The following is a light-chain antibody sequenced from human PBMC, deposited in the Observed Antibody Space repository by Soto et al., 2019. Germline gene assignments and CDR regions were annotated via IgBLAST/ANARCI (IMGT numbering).Light chain of an antibody. Sequence: EIVLTQSPATLSLSPGERATLSCRASQSVSSYLAGYQQKPGQAPRLLMYDATNRATGIPARFSGSGSGTDFTLTISSLGPEDFAVYYCQQRSNWPWTFGQGTKVEIK. V-gene: IGKV3-11*01. CDR3: QQRSNWPWT. J-gene: IGKJ1*01. CDR1: QSVSSY. CDR2: DAT.